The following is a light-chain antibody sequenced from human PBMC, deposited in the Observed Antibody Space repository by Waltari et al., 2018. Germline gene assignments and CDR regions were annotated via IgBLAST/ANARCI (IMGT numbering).Light chain of an antibody. V-gene: IGKV3D-15*01. CDR3: QQYHNWYT. Sequence: EIVLTQSPATLYVSPGETVTLSCRASQAISVNLAWYQQRPGQAPRVLFYGASTRATGTPARFSGSGSGTEFTLTISGLQSEDFGVYYCQQYHNWYTFGQGTKLEIK. CDR2: GAS. CDR1: QAISVN. J-gene: IGKJ2*01.